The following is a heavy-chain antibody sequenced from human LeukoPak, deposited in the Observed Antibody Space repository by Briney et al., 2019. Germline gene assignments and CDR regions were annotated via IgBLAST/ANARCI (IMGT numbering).Heavy chain of an antibody. CDR1: GDSVSSNSAG. CDR3: ARGGLVRGTINSLIGCDS. Sequence: SQTLSLTCAISGDSVSSNSAGWNWIRQSPSRGLEWLGRTYYRSKWYNDDAVSVKSRITINPDTAKNQFSLQLKSVTPEATALYYCARGGLVRGTINSLIGCDSCGQGIMNTVSS. V-gene: IGHV6-1*01. J-gene: IGHJ3*02. CDR2: TYYRSKWYN. D-gene: IGHD3-10*01.